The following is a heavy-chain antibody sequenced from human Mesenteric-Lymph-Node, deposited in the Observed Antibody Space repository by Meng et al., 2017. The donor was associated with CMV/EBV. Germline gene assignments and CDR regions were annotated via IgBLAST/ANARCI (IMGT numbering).Heavy chain of an antibody. J-gene: IGHJ3*02. CDR1: GFTFSSYA. V-gene: IGHV3-30*04. Sequence: GESLKISCAASGFTFSSYAMHWVRQAPGKGLEWVAVISYDGSNKYYADSVKGRFTISRVNSKNTLYLQMNSLRAEDTAVYYCASQTYGDAGAFDIWGQGTMVTVSS. D-gene: IGHD4-17*01. CDR2: ISYDGSNK. CDR3: ASQTYGDAGAFDI.